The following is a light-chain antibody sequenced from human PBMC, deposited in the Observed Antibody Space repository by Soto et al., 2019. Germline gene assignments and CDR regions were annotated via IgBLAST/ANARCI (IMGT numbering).Light chain of an antibody. Sequence: TVLTTSTGTLSLSPGERATLSCRASQSVSILLAWYQQKPGQAPRLLIYDASVRATGTPARFSGSGSGTAFTLTISSLEPEDFALYYCQQRSTWPTFGQGTRLEIK. CDR2: DAS. CDR3: QQRSTWPT. J-gene: IGKJ5*01. CDR1: QSVSIL. V-gene: IGKV3-11*01.